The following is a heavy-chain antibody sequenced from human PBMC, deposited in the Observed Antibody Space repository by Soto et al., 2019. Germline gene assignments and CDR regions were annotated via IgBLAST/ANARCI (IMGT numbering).Heavy chain of an antibody. CDR3: ARALRFLEWLFQPAWFDP. V-gene: IGHV4-34*01. CDR1: GGSFSGYY. Sequence: SETLSLTCAVYGGSFSGYYWSWIRQPPGKGLEWIGEINHSGSTNYNPSLKSRVTISVDTSKNQFSLKLSSVTAADTAVYYCARALRFLEWLFQPAWFDPWGQGTLVTVSS. CDR2: INHSGST. J-gene: IGHJ5*02. D-gene: IGHD3-3*01.